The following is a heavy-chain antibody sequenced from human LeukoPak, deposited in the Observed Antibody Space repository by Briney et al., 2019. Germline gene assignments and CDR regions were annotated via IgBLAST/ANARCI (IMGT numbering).Heavy chain of an antibody. D-gene: IGHD2-2*01. J-gene: IGHJ6*03. CDR1: GFTFSSYW. CDR3: ARDAAYCSSTSPCYYYYYMDV. CDR2: IKQDGSEK. Sequence: GGSLRLSCAASGFTFSSYWMSWVRQAPGKGLEWVANIKQDGSEKYYVDSVKGRFPISRDNAKNSLYLQMNSLRAKDTAVYYCARDAAYCSSTSPCYYYYYMDVWGKGTTVTVSS. V-gene: IGHV3-7*01.